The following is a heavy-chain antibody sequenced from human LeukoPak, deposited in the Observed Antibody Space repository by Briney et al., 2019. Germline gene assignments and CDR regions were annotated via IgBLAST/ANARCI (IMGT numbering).Heavy chain of an antibody. J-gene: IGHJ5*02. CDR3: ARGPCSSTSCYTGPFDP. Sequence: SETLSLTCTVSGGSISSYYWSWIRQPPGKGLEWIGYISYSGSTNYNPSLKSRVTISVDTSKNQFSLKLSSVTAADTAVYYCARGPCSSTSCYTGPFDPWGQGTLVTASS. CDR1: GGSISSYY. D-gene: IGHD2-2*02. V-gene: IGHV4-59*12. CDR2: ISYSGST.